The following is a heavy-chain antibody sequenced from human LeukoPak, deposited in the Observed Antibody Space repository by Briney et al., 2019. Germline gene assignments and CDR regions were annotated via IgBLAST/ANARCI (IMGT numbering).Heavy chain of an antibody. V-gene: IGHV4-59*08. CDR1: GGSISSYY. D-gene: IGHD5-18*01. Sequence: SETLSLTCTVSGGSISSYYWSWIRQPPGKGLEWIGYIYYSGSTNYNPSLKSRVTISVDTSKNQFSLKLSSVTAADTAVYYCARGEGHRGYRYGYFDYWGQGTLVTVSS. J-gene: IGHJ4*02. CDR3: ARGEGHRGYRYGYFDY. CDR2: IYYSGST.